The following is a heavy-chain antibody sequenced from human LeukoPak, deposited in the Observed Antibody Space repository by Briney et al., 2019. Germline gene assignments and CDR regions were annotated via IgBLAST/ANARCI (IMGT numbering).Heavy chain of an antibody. D-gene: IGHD3-22*01. J-gene: IGHJ4*02. CDR2: INSDGSST. CDR1: GFTFSSYW. V-gene: IGHV3-74*01. CDR3: ALDYYDSSGYFDY. Sequence: PGGSLRLSCVASGFTFSSYWMHWVRQAPGKGLVWVSRINSDGSSTSYADSVKGRFTISRGNAKNTLYLQMNSLRAEDTAVYYCALDYYDSSGYFDYWGQGTLVTVSS.